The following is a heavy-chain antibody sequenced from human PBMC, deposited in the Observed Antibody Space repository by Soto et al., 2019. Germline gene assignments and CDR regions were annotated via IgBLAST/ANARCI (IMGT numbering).Heavy chain of an antibody. CDR3: ARDPTFRITIFGVVIVNYGMDV. CDR1: GYTFTSYY. J-gene: IGHJ6*02. Sequence: QVQLVQSGAEVKKPGASVKVSCKASGYTFTSYYMHWVRQAPGQGLEWMGIINPSGGSTSYAQKFQGRVTMTRDTSTSTVYMELSSLRSEDTAVYYCARDPTFRITIFGVVIVNYGMDVWGQGTTVTVSS. D-gene: IGHD3-3*01. CDR2: INPSGGST. V-gene: IGHV1-46*01.